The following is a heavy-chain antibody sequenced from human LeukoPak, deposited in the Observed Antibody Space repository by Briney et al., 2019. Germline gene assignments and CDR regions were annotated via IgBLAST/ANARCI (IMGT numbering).Heavy chain of an antibody. D-gene: IGHD3-10*01. Sequence: GRSLRLSCAASGFTFSSYGMHWVRQAPGKGLEWVAVISYDGSNKYYADSVMGRFTISRDNSKNTLYLQMNSLRAEDTAVYYCAKEAVGDYYGSGSSEFDYWGQGTLVTVSS. CDR3: AKEAVGDYYGSGSSEFDY. V-gene: IGHV3-30*18. CDR1: GFTFSSYG. CDR2: ISYDGSNK. J-gene: IGHJ4*02.